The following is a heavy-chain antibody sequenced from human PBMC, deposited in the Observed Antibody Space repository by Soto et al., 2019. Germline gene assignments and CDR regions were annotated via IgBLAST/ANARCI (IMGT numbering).Heavy chain of an antibody. CDR2: IYYYGST. D-gene: IGHD1-1*01. V-gene: IGHV4-39*01. J-gene: IGHJ6*02. CDR1: GGSIIISGYY. CDR3: ARNLASHTNYYYGVDV. Sequence: SETLSLTCTVSGGSIIISGYYWGWIRQPPGKGLEWIGSIYYYGSTNYNPSLKSRVTISIDTSKNQFSLKLTSVTAADTAVYYCARNLASHTNYYYGVDVWGQGTTGIVSS.